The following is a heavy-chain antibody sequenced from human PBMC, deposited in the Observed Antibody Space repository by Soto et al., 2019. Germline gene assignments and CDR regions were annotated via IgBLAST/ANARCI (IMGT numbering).Heavy chain of an antibody. Sequence: EVQLLESGGGLVQPGGSLRLSCAASGFTFSSYAMSWVRQAPGKGLEWVSAISGSGGSTYYADSVKGRFTISRDNSKNRLYLQMNSLRAEDTAVYYCAKWERVLLWVGESCPFDYWGQGTLVTVSS. J-gene: IGHJ4*02. CDR3: AKWERVLLWVGESCPFDY. V-gene: IGHV3-23*01. D-gene: IGHD3-10*01. CDR1: GFTFSSYA. CDR2: ISGSGGST.